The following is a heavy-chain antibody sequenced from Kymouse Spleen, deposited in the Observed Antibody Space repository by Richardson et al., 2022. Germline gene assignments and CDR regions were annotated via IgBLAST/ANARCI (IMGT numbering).Heavy chain of an antibody. CDR2: IWYDGSNK. CDR1: GFTFSSYG. CDR3: ARGSNYVRDWFDP. Sequence: QVQLVESGGGVVQPGRSLRLSCAASGFTFSSYGMHWVRQAPGKGLEWVAVIWYDGSNKYYADSVKGRFTISRDNSKNTLYLQMNSLRAEDTAVYYCARGSNYVRDWFDPWGQGTLVTVSS. V-gene: IGHV3-33*01. J-gene: IGHJ5*02. D-gene: IGHD4-11,IGHD4-11*01.